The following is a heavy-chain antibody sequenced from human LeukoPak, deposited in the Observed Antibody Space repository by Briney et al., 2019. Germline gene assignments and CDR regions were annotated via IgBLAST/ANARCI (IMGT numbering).Heavy chain of an antibody. CDR1: GFTFSDYY. J-gene: IGHJ4*02. D-gene: IGHD3-22*01. V-gene: IGHV3-11*01. CDR3: ARDHYYDSSGYPVDY. CDR2: ISSSGSTI. Sequence: GGSLRLSCAASGFTFSDYYMSWIRQAPGKGLERVLYISSSGSTIYYADSVKGRFTISRDNAKNSLYLQMNSLRAEDTAVYYCARDHYYDSSGYPVDYWGQGTLVTVSS.